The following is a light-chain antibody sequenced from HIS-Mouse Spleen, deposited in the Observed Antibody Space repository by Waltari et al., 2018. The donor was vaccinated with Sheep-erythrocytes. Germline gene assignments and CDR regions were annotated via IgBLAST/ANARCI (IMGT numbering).Light chain of an antibody. CDR3: HQYYSYPYT. Sequence: AIRMTQSPSSLSASTGDRVTITCRASQGISSYLAWYQQKPGKAPKLLIYAASTLQIGVPSRFSGSGSGTDFTLTISCLQSEDFATYYCHQYYSYPYTFGQGTKLEIK. CDR1: QGISSY. J-gene: IGKJ2*01. CDR2: AAS. V-gene: IGKV1-8*01.